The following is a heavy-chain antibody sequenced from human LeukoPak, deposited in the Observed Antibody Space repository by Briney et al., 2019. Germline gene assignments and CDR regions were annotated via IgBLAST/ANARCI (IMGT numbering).Heavy chain of an antibody. CDR3: ARVTCSSTSCYLSGYYFDY. J-gene: IGHJ4*02. V-gene: IGHV4-39*07. CDR1: GGSISSSSYY. Sequence: PSETLSLTRTVSGGSISSSSYYWGWIRQPPGKGLEWIGSIYYSGSTYYNPSLKSRGTISVDTSKNQFSLKLSSVTAADTAVYYCARVTCSSTSCYLSGYYFDYWGQGTLVTVSS. D-gene: IGHD2-2*01. CDR2: IYYSGST.